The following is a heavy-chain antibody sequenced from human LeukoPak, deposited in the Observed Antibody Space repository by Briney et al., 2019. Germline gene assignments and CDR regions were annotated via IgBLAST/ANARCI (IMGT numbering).Heavy chain of an antibody. CDR1: GYTFTNYY. J-gene: IGHJ4*02. CDR3: AREDSSGWYVFDY. V-gene: IGHV1-46*01. CDR2: INPSGGST. Sequence: ASVKVSCKASGYTFTNYYMHWVRQAPGQGLEWMGIINPSGGSTSYAQKFQGRVTMTRDTSTGTVYMELSSLRSEDTAVYYCAREDSSGWYVFDYWGQGTLVTVSS. D-gene: IGHD6-19*01.